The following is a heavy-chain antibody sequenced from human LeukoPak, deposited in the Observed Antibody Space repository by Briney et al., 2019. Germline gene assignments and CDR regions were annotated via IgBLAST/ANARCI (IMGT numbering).Heavy chain of an antibody. V-gene: IGHV3-49*04. CDR1: GFTFRDYA. J-gene: IGHJ4*02. Sequence: GGSLRLSCTASGFTFRDYAMSWVRQAPGKGLEWVGFVRTKAYGGTTEYAASVKGRFTISRGDSKSIAYLQMNSLKTEDTAVYYCTGPVYYFDYWGQGTLVTVSS. CDR3: TGPVYYFDY. CDR2: VRTKAYGGTT.